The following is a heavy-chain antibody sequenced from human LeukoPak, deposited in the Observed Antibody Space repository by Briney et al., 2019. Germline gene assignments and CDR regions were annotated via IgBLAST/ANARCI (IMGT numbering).Heavy chain of an antibody. CDR1: GFTFSSYA. V-gene: IGHV3-23*01. Sequence: GGSLRLSCAASGFTFSSYAMSWVRQAPGKGLEWVSAISGSGGSTYYADSVKGRFTISRDNSKNTPYLQMNSLRAEDTAVYYCAKPQAAEYYYMDVWGKGTTVTVSS. CDR2: ISGSGGST. J-gene: IGHJ6*03. D-gene: IGHD6-13*01. CDR3: AKPQAAEYYYMDV.